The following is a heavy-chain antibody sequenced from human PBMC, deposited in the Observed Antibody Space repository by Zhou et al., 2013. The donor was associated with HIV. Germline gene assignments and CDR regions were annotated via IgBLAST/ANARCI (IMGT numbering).Heavy chain of an antibody. CDR3: ATDFVRPSVGGGWFDS. CDR1: GGTFSSYA. Sequence: QVQLVQSGAEVKKPGSSVKVSCKASGGTFSSYAISWVRQAPGQGLEWMGRIIPILGIANYAQKFQGRVTITADKSTSTAYMELSSLRSEDTAVYYCATDFVRPSVGGGWFDSWGQGTLVTVSS. CDR2: IIPILGIA. D-gene: IGHD3-10*01. J-gene: IGHJ5*01. V-gene: IGHV1-69*04.